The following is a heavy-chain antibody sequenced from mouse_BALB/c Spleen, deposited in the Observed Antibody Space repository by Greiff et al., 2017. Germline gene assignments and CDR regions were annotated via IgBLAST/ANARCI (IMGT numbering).Heavy chain of an antibody. Sequence: EVQLQQSGAELVRSGASVKLSCTASGFNIKDYYMHWVKQRPEQGLEWIGWIDPENGDTEYAPKFQGKATKTADTSSNTAYLQLSSLTSEDTAVYYCNAGNYYGSSYASDWYFDVWGAGTTVTVSS. J-gene: IGHJ1*01. CDR3: NAGNYYGSSYASDWYFDV. CDR2: IDPENGDT. V-gene: IGHV14-4*02. D-gene: IGHD1-1*01. CDR1: GFNIKDYY.